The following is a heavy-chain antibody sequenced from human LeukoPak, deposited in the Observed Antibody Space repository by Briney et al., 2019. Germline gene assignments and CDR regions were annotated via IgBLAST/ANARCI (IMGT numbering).Heavy chain of an antibody. Sequence: ASVKVSCKASGYTFTSYGISWVRQAPGQGLEWMGGIIPIFGTANYAQKFQGRVTITTDESTSTAYMELSSLRSEDTAVYYCARHFPHSGSYTRPPSYFDYWGQGTLVTVSS. D-gene: IGHD1-26*01. CDR1: GYTFTSYG. J-gene: IGHJ4*02. V-gene: IGHV1-69*05. CDR2: IIPIFGTA. CDR3: ARHFPHSGSYTRPPSYFDY.